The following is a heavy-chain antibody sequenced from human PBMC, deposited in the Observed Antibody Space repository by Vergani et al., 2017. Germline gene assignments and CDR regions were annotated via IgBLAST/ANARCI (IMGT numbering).Heavy chain of an antibody. D-gene: IGHD1-26*01. Sequence: QVQLVQSGAEVKKPGSSVKVSCKASGGTFSSYAISWVRQAPGQGLEWVGGIIPIFGTANYAQQFQGRVTITADESTSTAYMELSSLRSEDTAVYYCARDPFVGATTRGWFDPWGQGTLVTVSS. J-gene: IGHJ5*02. V-gene: IGHV1-69*01. CDR1: GGTFSSYA. CDR2: IIPIFGTA. CDR3: ARDPFVGATTRGWFDP.